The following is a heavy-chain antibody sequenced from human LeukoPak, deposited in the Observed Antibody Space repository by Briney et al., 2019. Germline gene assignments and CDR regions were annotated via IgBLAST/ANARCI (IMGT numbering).Heavy chain of an antibody. J-gene: IGHJ4*02. Sequence: SPTLSQTCAISGDSIFTINVAWNWIRQSPSRGLEWLGRTYYRSKWSFDYAVSVKSRITINADTSKNQFSLQLSSVTPEDTAVYYCSRGKDTSFDNWGQGTLVTVSS. V-gene: IGHV6-1*01. CDR1: GDSIFTINVA. D-gene: IGHD2-15*01. CDR3: SRGKDTSFDN. CDR2: TYYRSKWSF.